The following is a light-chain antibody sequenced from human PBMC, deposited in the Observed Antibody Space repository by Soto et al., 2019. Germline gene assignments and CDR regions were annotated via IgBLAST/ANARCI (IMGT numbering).Light chain of an antibody. CDR1: HSFSSSY. CDR3: QQYGSAPTLT. J-gene: IGKJ4*01. CDR2: GAS. Sequence: EIVLTQSPGTLSLSPGERATLSCRASHSFSSSYLAWYQQKPGQAPRLLIYGASSRATGIPDRFSGSGSGTDFTLTISRLEPEDFAVYYCQQYGSAPTLTFGGGTKVDI. V-gene: IGKV3-20*01.